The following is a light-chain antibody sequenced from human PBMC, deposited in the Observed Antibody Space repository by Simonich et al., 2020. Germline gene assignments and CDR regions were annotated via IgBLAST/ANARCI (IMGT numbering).Light chain of an antibody. CDR3: SSYTSSSTL. CDR2: DVS. J-gene: IGLJ3*02. V-gene: IGLV2-14*01. Sequence: QSALTQPASVSGSPGQSITISCTGTSSDVGGYNYVSWYQQPPGKASKLMIYDVSKRPSGVSNRFSGSKSGNTASLTISGIQAEDEADYYCSSYTSSSTLFGGGTKLTVL. CDR1: SSDVGGYNY.